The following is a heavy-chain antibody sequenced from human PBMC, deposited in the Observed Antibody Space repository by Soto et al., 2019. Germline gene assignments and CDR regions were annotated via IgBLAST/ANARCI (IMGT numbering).Heavy chain of an antibody. J-gene: IGHJ6*02. CDR1: GDSITNSDW. CDR3: VRNGYYCLDI. CDR2: IHHSGAT. Sequence: QIQLQESGPGLVKSSGTLSLTCTVSGDSITNSDWWSWVRQSPGKGLEWIAEIHHSGATNYNPSLRSRVTISADKSTNQLFLKVSSLTAADPAVYYCVRNGYYCLDIWGQGTTVTVS. V-gene: IGHV4-4*02.